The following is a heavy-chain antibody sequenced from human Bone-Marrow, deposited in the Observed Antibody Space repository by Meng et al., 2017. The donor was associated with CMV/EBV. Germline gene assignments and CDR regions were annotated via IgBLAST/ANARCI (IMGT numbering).Heavy chain of an antibody. D-gene: IGHD2-2*01. CDR3: AKDPRGPIVVAPAAGWFDP. J-gene: IGHJ5*02. CDR2: IWYDGSNK. CDR1: GFTFSSYG. V-gene: IGHV3-33*06. Sequence: GESLKISCAASGFTFSSYGMHWVRQAPGKGLEWVAVIWYDGSNKYYADSVKGRFTISRDNSKNTLYLQMNSLRAEDTAVYYCAKDPRGPIVVAPAAGWFDPWGQGTLVTVSS.